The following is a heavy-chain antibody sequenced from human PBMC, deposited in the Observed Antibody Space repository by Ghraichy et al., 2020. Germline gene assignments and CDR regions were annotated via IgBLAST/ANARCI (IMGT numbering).Heavy chain of an antibody. V-gene: IGHV3-48*02. CDR3: AGASSVVRFYYYAGMDV. D-gene: IGHD4-23*01. Sequence: GGSLRLSCVGSGLTFSSYSMNWVRQSPGKGLEWVGYITRSSRTITYADSVKGRFTISRDNAQNSLYLQMNSLRDDDTAVYYCAGASSVVRFYYYAGMDVLGQGTTVTVSS. J-gene: IGHJ6*02. CDR2: ITRSSRTI. CDR1: GLTFSSYS.